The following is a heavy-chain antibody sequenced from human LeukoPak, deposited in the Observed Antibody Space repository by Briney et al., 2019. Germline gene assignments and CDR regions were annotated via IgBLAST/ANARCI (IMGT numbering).Heavy chain of an antibody. CDR3: ARGLRISYGSGSNFDY. CDR2: INPNSGGT. J-gene: IGHJ4*02. Sequence: ASVKVSCKASGYTFTGYYMHWVRQAPGQGLEWMGWINPNSGGTNYAQKFQGRVTMTRDTYISTAYMELSRLRSDDTAVYYCARGLRISYGSGSNFDYWGQGTLVTVSS. CDR1: GYTFTGYY. D-gene: IGHD3-10*01. V-gene: IGHV1-2*02.